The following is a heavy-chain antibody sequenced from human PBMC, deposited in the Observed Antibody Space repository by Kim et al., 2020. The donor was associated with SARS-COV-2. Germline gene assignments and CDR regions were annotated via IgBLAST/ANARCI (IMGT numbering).Heavy chain of an antibody. J-gene: IGHJ6*02. CDR2: ISYDGSNK. CDR3: ARDFMIVVAEDNYYYGMDV. CDR1: GFTFSSYA. Sequence: GGSLRLSCAASGFTFSSYAMHWVRQAPGKGLEWVAVISYDGSNKYYADSVKGRFTISRDNSKNTLYLQMNSLRAEDTAVYYCARDFMIVVAEDNYYYGMDVWGQGTTVTVSS. D-gene: IGHD3-22*01. V-gene: IGHV3-30*04.